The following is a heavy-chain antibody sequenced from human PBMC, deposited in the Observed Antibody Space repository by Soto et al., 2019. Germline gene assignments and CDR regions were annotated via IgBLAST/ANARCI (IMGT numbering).Heavy chain of an antibody. CDR2: IIPIFGTA. CDR1: GGTFSSYA. D-gene: IGHD2-2*01. J-gene: IGHJ5*02. CDR3: ATGAQDIVVVPAALNWFDP. Sequence: SVTVSCKTSGGTFSSYAITWVRQAPGQGLEWMGGIIPIFGTANYAQKFQGRVTITADESTSTAYMELSSLRSEDTAVYYCATGAQDIVVVPAALNWFDPWGQGTLVTVS. V-gene: IGHV1-69*13.